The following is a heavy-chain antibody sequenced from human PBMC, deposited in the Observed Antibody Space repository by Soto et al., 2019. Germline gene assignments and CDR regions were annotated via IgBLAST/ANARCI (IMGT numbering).Heavy chain of an antibody. V-gene: IGHV1-58*01. CDR1: GFTFTSSA. J-gene: IGHJ3*02. CDR3: AAVSPSIAARAAFDI. Sequence: ASVKVSCKASGFTFTSSAVQWVRQARGQRLEWIGWIVVGSGNTNYAQKFQERVTITRDMSTSTAYMELSSLRSEDTAVYYCAAVSPSIAARAAFDIWGQGTMVTVSS. D-gene: IGHD6-6*01. CDR2: IVVGSGNT.